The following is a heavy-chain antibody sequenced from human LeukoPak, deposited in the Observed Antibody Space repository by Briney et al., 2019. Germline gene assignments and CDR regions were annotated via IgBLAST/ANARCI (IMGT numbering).Heavy chain of an antibody. J-gene: IGHJ4*02. V-gene: IGHV4-34*01. CDR1: GGSFSGYY. CDR3: ARGPVTMVRGGAQFYTH. Sequence: PSETLSLTCAVYGGSFSGYYWSWIRQPPGKGLEWIGEINHSGSTNYNPSLKSRVTISVDTSKNQFSLKLSSVTAADTAVYYCARGPVTMVRGGAQFYTHWGQGTLVTVSS. CDR2: INHSGST. D-gene: IGHD3-10*01.